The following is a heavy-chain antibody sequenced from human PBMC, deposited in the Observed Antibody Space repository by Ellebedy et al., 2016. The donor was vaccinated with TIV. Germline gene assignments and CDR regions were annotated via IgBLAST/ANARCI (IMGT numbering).Heavy chain of an antibody. CDR3: TRDLTNIVSGDY. J-gene: IGHJ4*02. D-gene: IGHD5/OR15-5a*01. CDR1: GYTFTDYY. Sequence: AASVKVSCKTSGYTFTDYYLHWVRHAPRQGLEWMAWINPNSGGTNYSQKFQGRVTVTRDTSTSTAFLELSRLRSDDTAVYYCTRDLTNIVSGDYWGQGTLVTVSS. V-gene: IGHV1-2*02. CDR2: INPNSGGT.